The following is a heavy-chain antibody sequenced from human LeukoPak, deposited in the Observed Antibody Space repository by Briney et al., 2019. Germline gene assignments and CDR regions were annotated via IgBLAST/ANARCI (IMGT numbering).Heavy chain of an antibody. J-gene: IGHJ4*02. D-gene: IGHD6-6*01. CDR2: IKEDGSER. CDR3: ARDPSSLRDSFDY. CDR1: EFTFSRYW. V-gene: IGHV3-7*01. Sequence: PGGSPRLSCTASEFTFSRYWMNWVRQAPGKGLEWVANIKEDGSERYYVDSVKGRFTISRDNAKNSLYLQMNSLRAEDTAVYYCARDPSSLRDSFDYWGQGTLVTVSS.